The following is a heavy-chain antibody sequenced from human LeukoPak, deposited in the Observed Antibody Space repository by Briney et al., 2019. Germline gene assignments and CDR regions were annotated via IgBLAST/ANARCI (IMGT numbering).Heavy chain of an antibody. CDR3: ARARSAWASDAFDI. D-gene: IGHD6-19*01. J-gene: IGHJ3*02. V-gene: IGHV7-4-1*02. CDR1: GYTFTNYA. Sequence: ASVRVSCKASGYTFTNYAMNWVRQAPGQGLEWMGWINTNTGNPTYAQGFTGRFVFSLDTSVSTAYLQISSLKAEDTAVYYCARARSAWASDAFDIWGQGTMVTVSS. CDR2: INTNTGNP.